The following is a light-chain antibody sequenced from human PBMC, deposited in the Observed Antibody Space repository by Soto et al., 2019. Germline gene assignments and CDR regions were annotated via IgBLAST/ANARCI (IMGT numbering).Light chain of an antibody. Sequence: DIPMTQSTSSLSASVGDRVTITCRASQGINNYVAWYQQKPGKPPKLLIYAASNLKSGVPSRFSGSGSGTEFTLTINSLKAEDVATYSCQKYSSVPVFGPGTKVDIK. CDR3: QKYSSVPV. J-gene: IGKJ3*01. CDR2: AAS. CDR1: QGINNY. V-gene: IGKV1-27*01.